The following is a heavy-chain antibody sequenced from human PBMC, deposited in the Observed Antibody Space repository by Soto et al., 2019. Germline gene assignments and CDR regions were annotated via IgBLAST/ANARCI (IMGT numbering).Heavy chain of an antibody. V-gene: IGHV3-30*18. J-gene: IGHJ6*02. CDR3: AKGAGDRLSLGMDV. CDR2: ISYDGSNT. CDR1: GFSISDYG. D-gene: IGHD1-26*01. Sequence: QVQLVESGGGVVQPGWSLRLSCAASGFSISDYGMEWVRQAPGKGLEWVALISYDGSNTYYADSVKGRFTISRDNSKDTLFLPMTGLRREDTAVYYCAKGAGDRLSLGMDVWGQVATGTVSS.